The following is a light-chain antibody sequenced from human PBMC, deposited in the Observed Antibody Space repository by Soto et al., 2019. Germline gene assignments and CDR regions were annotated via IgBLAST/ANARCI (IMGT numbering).Light chain of an antibody. CDR1: SSDVGGYNY. CDR2: DVS. V-gene: IGLV2-14*01. J-gene: IGLJ1*01. CDR3: SSYTSSSTLLYV. Sequence: QSALTQPASVSGSPGQSITISCTGTSSDVGGYNYVSWYQQHPGKAPKLMIYDVSNRPSGVSNRFSGSKSGNTASLTISGLQAEDEAVYYCSSYTSSSTLLYVFGTGTKHTVL.